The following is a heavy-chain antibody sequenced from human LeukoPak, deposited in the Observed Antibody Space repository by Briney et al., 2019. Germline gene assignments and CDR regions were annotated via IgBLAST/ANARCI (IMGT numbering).Heavy chain of an antibody. V-gene: IGHV5-51*01. CDR1: GYSFTSYW. CDR2: IYPGDSDT. J-gene: IGHJ4*02. Sequence: GESLKISCKGSGYSFTSYWIGWVRQVPGKGLEWMGIIYPGDSDTRYSPSFQGQVTISADKSISTAYLQWSSLKASDTAMYYCARLTPHLEWFYYFDYWGQGTMVTVSS. D-gene: IGHD3-3*01. CDR3: ARLTPHLEWFYYFDY.